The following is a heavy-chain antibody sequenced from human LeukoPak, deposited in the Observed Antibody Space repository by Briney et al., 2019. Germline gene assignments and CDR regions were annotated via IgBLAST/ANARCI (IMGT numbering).Heavy chain of an antibody. Sequence: GGSLRLSCAASGFTFDDYAMRWVRQAPGKGLEWVSGISWNSGSIDYADSVKGRFTISRDNAKNSLFLQMNSLRAEDTALYYCAKDDGATYSYFDYWGQGTLVTVSS. CDR3: AKDDGATYSYFDY. V-gene: IGHV3-9*01. J-gene: IGHJ4*02. D-gene: IGHD1-26*01. CDR1: GFTFDDYA. CDR2: ISWNSGSI.